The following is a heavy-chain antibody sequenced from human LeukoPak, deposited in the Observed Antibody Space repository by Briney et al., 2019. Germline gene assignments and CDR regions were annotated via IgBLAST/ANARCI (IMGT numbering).Heavy chain of an antibody. J-gene: IGHJ4*02. V-gene: IGHV3-30*02. D-gene: IGHD6-6*01. CDR1: GFTFSNFG. CDR2: IWYGGSDK. CDR3: AKDYSYSGSSMDY. Sequence: GGSLRLSCAASGFTFSNFGMHWVRQAPGKGLEWVAVIWYGGSDKYYADSVRGRFTVSRDNSKNTLYLQMNSLRAEDTAVYYCAKDYSYSGSSMDYWGQGTLVTVSS.